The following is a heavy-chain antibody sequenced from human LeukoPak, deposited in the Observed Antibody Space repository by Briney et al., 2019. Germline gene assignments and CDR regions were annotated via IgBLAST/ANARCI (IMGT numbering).Heavy chain of an antibody. Sequence: AGSLRLSCAASGFTFKNNAMTWVRPAPGKGLEWVSARNGGGDDTEYEDSVRGRCASSRANSKDTLYMQMNNLRPEVTAVYYCARCTASCYANAFDVWGQGTLLTVSS. CDR2: RNGGGDDT. V-gene: IGHV3-23*01. D-gene: IGHD2-2*01. CDR3: ARCTASCYANAFDV. J-gene: IGHJ3*01. CDR1: GFTFKNNA.